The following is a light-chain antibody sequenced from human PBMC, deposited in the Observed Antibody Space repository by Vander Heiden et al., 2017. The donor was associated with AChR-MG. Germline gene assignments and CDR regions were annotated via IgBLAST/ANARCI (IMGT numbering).Light chain of an antibody. Sequence: SYVLTQPPSVSVAPGKTARITCGGNNIENKSVHWYQQKPGQAPVLVIYYDSDRPSGIPERFSGSNSGSTATLTISRVEAGDEADYYCQVWDTGSDHVVFGGGTKL. J-gene: IGLJ2*01. CDR2: YDS. CDR3: QVWDTGSDHVV. CDR1: NIENKS. V-gene: IGLV3-21*04.